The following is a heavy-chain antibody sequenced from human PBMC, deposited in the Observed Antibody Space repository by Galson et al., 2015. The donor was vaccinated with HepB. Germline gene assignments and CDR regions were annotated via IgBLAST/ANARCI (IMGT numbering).Heavy chain of an antibody. J-gene: IGHJ4*02. Sequence: SLRLSCAASGFTFSDYYMSWIRQAPGKGLEWVSYISSSSSYTNYADSVKGRFTISRDNAKNSLYLQMNSLRAEDTAVYYCARSPAGVVTPRRYFDYWGQGTLVTVSS. CDR2: ISSSSSYT. D-gene: IGHD2-21*02. V-gene: IGHV3-11*06. CDR1: GFTFSDYY. CDR3: ARSPAGVVTPRRYFDY.